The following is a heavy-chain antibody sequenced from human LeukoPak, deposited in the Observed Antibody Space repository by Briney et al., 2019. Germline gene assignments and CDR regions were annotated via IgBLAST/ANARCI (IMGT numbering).Heavy chain of an antibody. V-gene: IGHV3-23*01. J-gene: IGHJ4*02. CDR2: ISGSGGST. D-gene: IGHD3-9*01. CDR3: ARELRYFDWLPERLDY. Sequence: GGSLRLSCAASGFTFSSYAMSWVRQAPGKGLEWVSVISGSGGSTDYADSVKGRFTISRDNSKNTLYLQMNSLRAEDTAVYYCARELRYFDWLPERLDYWGQGTLVTVSS. CDR1: GFTFSSYA.